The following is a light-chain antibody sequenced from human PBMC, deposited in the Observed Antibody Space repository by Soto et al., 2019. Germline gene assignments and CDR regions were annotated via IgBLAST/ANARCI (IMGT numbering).Light chain of an antibody. CDR1: FSNLGSNN. V-gene: IGLV1-44*01. CDR2: ANN. Sequence: QSVLTQPPSASGTPGQRVTISCSGSFSNLGSNNVNWYQQLPGTAPKLLIYANNQRPSGVPDRFSGSKSGTSASLAISGLQSEDEADYYCAAWDDSLSGFVFGTGTKLTVL. CDR3: AAWDDSLSGFV. J-gene: IGLJ1*01.